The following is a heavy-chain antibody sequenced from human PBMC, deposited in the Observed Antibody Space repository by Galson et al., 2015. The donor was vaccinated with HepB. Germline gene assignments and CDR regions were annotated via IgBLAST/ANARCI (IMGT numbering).Heavy chain of an antibody. Sequence: SVKVSCKASGYTFTSYYMHWARQAPGQGLEWMGIINPSGGSTSYAQKLQGRVTMTRDTSTSTVYMELSSLRSEDTAVYYCARDRVPITMVRGVTHMVGWFDPWGQGTLVTVSS. J-gene: IGHJ5*02. CDR2: INPSGGST. CDR3: ARDRVPITMVRGVTHMVGWFDP. CDR1: GYTFTSYY. D-gene: IGHD3-10*01. V-gene: IGHV1-46*04.